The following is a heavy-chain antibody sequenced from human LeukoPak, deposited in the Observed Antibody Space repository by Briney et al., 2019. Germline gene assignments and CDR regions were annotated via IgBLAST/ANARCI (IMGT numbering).Heavy chain of an antibody. CDR3: ARDSRTVYYYYGMDV. J-gene: IGHJ6*02. V-gene: IGHV3-21*01. Sequence: GGSLTLSCAASGFTFTSYTMNWVRQAPPKGLEWVSSISSSNSDISYADSVKGRFPISRDHAKNSLYLQMNSLRAEDTAVYYCARDSRTVYYYYGMDVWGQGTTVTVSS. CDR1: GFTFTSYT. CDR2: ISSSNSDI.